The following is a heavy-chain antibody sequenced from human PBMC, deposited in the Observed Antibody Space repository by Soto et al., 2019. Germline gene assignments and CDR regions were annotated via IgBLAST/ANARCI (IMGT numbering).Heavy chain of an antibody. V-gene: IGHV1-18*04. CDR2: ISAYNGNT. Sequence: RASVKVSCKASGYTFTGYGISWVRQAPGQGLEWMGWISAYNGNTNYAQKLQGRVTMTTDTSTSTAYMELRSLRSDDTAVYYCVRILTGYVDYWGQGTLVTVSS. CDR3: VRILTGYVDY. CDR1: GYTFTGYG. J-gene: IGHJ4*02. D-gene: IGHD3-9*01.